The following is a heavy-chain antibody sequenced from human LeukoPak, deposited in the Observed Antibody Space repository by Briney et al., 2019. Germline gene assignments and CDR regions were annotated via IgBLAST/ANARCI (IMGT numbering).Heavy chain of an antibody. CDR2: IKNDGSTT. CDR1: GFTFSSYW. V-gene: IGHV3-74*01. Sequence: GGSLRLSCAASGFTFSSYWMHWVRQPPGKGLVWVSRIKNDGSTTTYADSVKGRFTVSRDNAKNTLYLQMNSLRAEDTAVYYCARILDSAWGELGYWGQGTLVTVSS. J-gene: IGHJ4*02. D-gene: IGHD6-19*01. CDR3: ARILDSAWGELGY.